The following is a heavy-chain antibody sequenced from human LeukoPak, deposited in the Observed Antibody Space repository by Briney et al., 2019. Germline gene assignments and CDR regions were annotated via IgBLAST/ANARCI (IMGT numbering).Heavy chain of an antibody. CDR3: ARVGDFWSGYFFDY. CDR2: INHSGST. D-gene: IGHD3-3*01. Sequence: SETLSLTCAVYGGSFSGYYWSWIRQPPRKGLEWIGEINHSGSTNYNPSLKSRVTISVDTSKNQFSLKLSSVTAADTAVYYCARVGDFWSGYFFDYWGQGTLVTVSS. CDR1: GGSFSGYY. J-gene: IGHJ4*02. V-gene: IGHV4-34*01.